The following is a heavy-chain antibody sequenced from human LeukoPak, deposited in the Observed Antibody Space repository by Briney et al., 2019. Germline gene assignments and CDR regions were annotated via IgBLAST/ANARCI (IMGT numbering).Heavy chain of an antibody. V-gene: IGHV3-23*01. CDR3: ARDHNYAFDY. D-gene: IGHD5-18*01. J-gene: IGHJ4*02. Sequence: GGSLRLSCAASGFTFSNYAMSWVRQAPGKGLEWISSISGSGTDTYYADSVKGRFTISGDNARNSLYLQMNSLRAEDTAVYYCARDHNYAFDYWGQGTLVTVSS. CDR2: ISGSGTDT. CDR1: GFTFSNYA.